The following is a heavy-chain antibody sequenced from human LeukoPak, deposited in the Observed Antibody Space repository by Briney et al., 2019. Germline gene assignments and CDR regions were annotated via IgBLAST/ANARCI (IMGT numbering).Heavy chain of an antibody. J-gene: IGHJ4*02. V-gene: IGHV3-30-3*01. CDR3: ARAAGGYSTSRFDY. D-gene: IGHD5-12*01. CDR1: GFTFSSYA. CDR2: ISYDGSNK. Sequence: GRSLRLSCAASGFTFSSYAMHWVRPAPGKGLEWVAVISYDGSNKYYADSVKVRFTISRDNSKNTLYLQMNSLRAEDTAVYYCARAAGGYSTSRFDYWGQGTLVTVSS.